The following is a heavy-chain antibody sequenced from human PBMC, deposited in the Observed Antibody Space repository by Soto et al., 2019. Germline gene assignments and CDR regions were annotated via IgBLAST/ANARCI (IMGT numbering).Heavy chain of an antibody. V-gene: IGHV3-30*18. CDR1: GFTLSRKG. CDR2: ISYDGSNK. CDR3: AKDALTVAGPQRGSLDV. J-gene: IGHJ6*02. D-gene: IGHD6-19*01. Sequence: GGSPRLSCAASGFTLSRKGMHWVRQAPGKGLEWVAVISYDGSNKYYGDSVKGRFTISRDNSKNTVYLQMNSLRAEDTAVYYCAKDALTVAGPQRGSLDVWGQGTTVTVSS.